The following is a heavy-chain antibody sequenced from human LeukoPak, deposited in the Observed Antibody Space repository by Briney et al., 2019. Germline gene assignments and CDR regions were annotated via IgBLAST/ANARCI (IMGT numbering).Heavy chain of an antibody. CDR3: ARDLQLWLPYLDY. J-gene: IGHJ4*02. CDR1: GFTFSNYE. V-gene: IGHV3-48*03. CDR2: ISSSGSTK. D-gene: IGHD5-18*01. Sequence: PGGSLRLSCAASGFTFSNYEMNWVRQAPGKGLEWVSYISSSGSTKYYADSVKGRFTISRDNAKNSLYLQMNSLRAEDTAVYYCARDLQLWLPYLDYWGQGTLVTVSS.